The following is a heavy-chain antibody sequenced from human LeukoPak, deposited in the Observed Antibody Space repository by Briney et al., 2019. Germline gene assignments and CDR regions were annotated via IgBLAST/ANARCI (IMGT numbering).Heavy chain of an antibody. CDR3: ARHRSGILRYFDWSQTPFDY. CDR2: IYYSGST. CDR1: GGSISSSSYY. Sequence: KSSETLSLTCTVSGGSISSSSYYWGWIRQPPGKGLEWIGSIYYSGSTYYNPSLKSRVTISVDTSKNQFSLKLSSVTAADTAVYYCARHRSGILRYFDWSQTPFDYWGQGTLVTVSS. V-gene: IGHV4-39*01. J-gene: IGHJ4*02. D-gene: IGHD3-9*01.